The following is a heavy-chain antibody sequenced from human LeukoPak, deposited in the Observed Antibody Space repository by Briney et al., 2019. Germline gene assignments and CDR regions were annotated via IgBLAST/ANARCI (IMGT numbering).Heavy chain of an antibody. CDR3: ARAPGYYYGSGSYYTVLYYFDY. J-gene: IGHJ4*02. V-gene: IGHV4-4*07. CDR2: IYTSGST. D-gene: IGHD3-10*01. Sequence: SETLSLTCTVSGGSISSYYWSWIRQPAGKGLEWIGHIYTSGSTNYNPSLKSRVTISVDTSKNQFSLKLSSVTAADTAVYYCARAPGYYYGSGSYYTVLYYFDYWGQGTLVTVSS. CDR1: GGSISSYY.